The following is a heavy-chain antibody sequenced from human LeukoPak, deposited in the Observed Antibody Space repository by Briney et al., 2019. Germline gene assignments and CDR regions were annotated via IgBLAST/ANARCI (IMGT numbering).Heavy chain of an antibody. CDR2: INPNSGGT. V-gene: IGHV1-2*04. CDR1: GYTFTGYY. Sequence: GASVKVSCKASGYTFTGYYMHWVRQAPGQGLEWMGWINPNSGGTNYAQKFQGWVTMTRDTSISTGYMELSRLRSDDTAVYYCARGLTFIYYFDYWGQGTLVTVSS. J-gene: IGHJ4*02. CDR3: ARGLTFIYYFDY. D-gene: IGHD1-14*01.